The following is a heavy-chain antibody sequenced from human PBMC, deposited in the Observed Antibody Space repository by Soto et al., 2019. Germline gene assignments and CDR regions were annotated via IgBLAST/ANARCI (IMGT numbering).Heavy chain of an antibody. Sequence: SETLSLTCTVSGGSISSGGYYWSWIRQHPGKGLEWIGYIYYSGSTYYNPSLKSRVTIPVDTSKNQFSLKLSSVTAADTAVYYCARSMVRGKYYYYGMDVWGQGTTVT. CDR3: ARSMVRGKYYYYGMDV. CDR2: IYYSGST. V-gene: IGHV4-31*03. J-gene: IGHJ6*02. CDR1: GGSISSGGYY. D-gene: IGHD3-10*01.